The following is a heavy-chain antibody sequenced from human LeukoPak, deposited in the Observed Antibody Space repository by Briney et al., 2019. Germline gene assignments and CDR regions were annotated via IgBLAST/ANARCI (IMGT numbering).Heavy chain of an antibody. CDR1: GFTFSSYG. CDR3: AKDKFTIFGVVTQYMDV. D-gene: IGHD3-3*01. Sequence: PGGSLRLSCAASGFTFSSYGMHWVRQAPGKGLEWVAFIRYDGSNKYYADSVKGRFTISRDNSKNTLYLQMNSLRAEDTAVYYCAKDKFTIFGVVTQYMDVWGKGTTVTVSS. CDR2: IRYDGSNK. V-gene: IGHV3-30*02. J-gene: IGHJ6*03.